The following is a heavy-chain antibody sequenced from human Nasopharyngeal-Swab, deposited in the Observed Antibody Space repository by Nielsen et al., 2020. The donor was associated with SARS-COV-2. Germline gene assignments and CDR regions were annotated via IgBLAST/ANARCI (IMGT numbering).Heavy chain of an antibody. CDR2: IKQDGSEK. J-gene: IGHJ6*02. D-gene: IGHD4-11*01. V-gene: IGHV3-7*01. CDR1: GFTFSSYW. CDR3: ARDYSNYRDYYYGMDV. Sequence: GGSLRLSCAASGFTFSSYWMSWVRQAPGKGLEWVANIKQDGSEKYYVDSVNGRFTISRDNAKNSLYLQMNSLRAEDTAVYYCARDYSNYRDYYYGMDVWGQGTTVTVSS.